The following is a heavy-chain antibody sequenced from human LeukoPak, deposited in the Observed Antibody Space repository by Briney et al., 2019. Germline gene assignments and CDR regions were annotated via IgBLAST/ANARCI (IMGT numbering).Heavy chain of an antibody. V-gene: IGHV6-1*01. Sequence: QTLSLTCAISGDSVSSNSAAWNWIRQSPSRGLEWLGRTYYRSQQWHSDYAPSVKGRITLNPDTSKNQFSLRLNSVTPEDTAVYYCGRETDFGVVTNWGQGTLVTVSS. CDR3: GRETDFGVVTN. CDR1: GDSVSSNSAA. CDR2: TYYRSQQWHS. D-gene: IGHD3-3*01. J-gene: IGHJ4*02.